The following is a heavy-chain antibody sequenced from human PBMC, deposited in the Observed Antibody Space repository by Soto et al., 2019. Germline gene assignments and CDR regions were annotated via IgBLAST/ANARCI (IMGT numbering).Heavy chain of an antibody. CDR2: ISGSGGST. Sequence: PGGSLRLSCAASGFTFSSYAMSWVRQAPGKGLEWVSAISGSGGSTYYADSVKGRFTISRDNSKNTLYLQMNSLRAEDTAVYYCATQADYGGNLGTIDYWGQGTLVTVSS. CDR3: ATQADYGGNLGTIDY. D-gene: IGHD4-17*01. V-gene: IGHV3-23*01. J-gene: IGHJ4*02. CDR1: GFTFSSYA.